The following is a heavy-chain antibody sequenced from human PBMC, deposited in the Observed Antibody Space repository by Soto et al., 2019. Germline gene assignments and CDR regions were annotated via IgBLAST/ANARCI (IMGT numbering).Heavy chain of an antibody. CDR2: IYYSGST. CDR1: GGSISSGDYY. V-gene: IGHV4-30-4*01. D-gene: IGHD3-10*01. Sequence: SETLSLTCTVSGGSISSGDYYWSWIRQPPGKGLEWIGYIYYSGSTYYNPSLKSRVTISVDTSKNQFSLKLSSVTAADTAVYYCARDQDGTMVRGVIHAFDIWGQGTMVTVSS. CDR3: ARDQDGTMVRGVIHAFDI. J-gene: IGHJ3*02.